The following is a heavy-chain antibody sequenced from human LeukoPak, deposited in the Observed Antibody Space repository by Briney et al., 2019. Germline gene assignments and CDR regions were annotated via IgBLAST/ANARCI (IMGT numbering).Heavy chain of an antibody. Sequence: SETLSLTCTVSGGSISSGGYYWSWIRQHPGKGLEWIGYIYYSGSTYYNPTLKSRVTISVDTSKNQFSLKLSSVTAADTAVYYCASGERYCSSTSCYALDYWGQGTLVTVSS. D-gene: IGHD2-2*01. CDR2: IYYSGST. CDR3: ASGERYCSSTSCYALDY. CDR1: GGSISSGGYY. J-gene: IGHJ4*02. V-gene: IGHV4-31*03.